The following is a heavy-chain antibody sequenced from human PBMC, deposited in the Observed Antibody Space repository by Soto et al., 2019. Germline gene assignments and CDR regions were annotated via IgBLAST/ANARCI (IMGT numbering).Heavy chain of an antibody. J-gene: IGHJ4*02. CDR2: IKSKTDGGTT. V-gene: IGHV3-15*01. Sequence: EVQLVESGGGLVKPGGSLRLSCAASGFTFSNAWMSWVRQAPGKGLEGVGRIKSKTDGGTTDYAAPVKGRFTISRDDSKNTLYLQMNSLKTEDTAVYYCTTGYDFWSGYYMEANIDYWGQGTLVTVSS. D-gene: IGHD3-3*01. CDR3: TTGYDFWSGYYMEANIDY. CDR1: GFTFSNAW.